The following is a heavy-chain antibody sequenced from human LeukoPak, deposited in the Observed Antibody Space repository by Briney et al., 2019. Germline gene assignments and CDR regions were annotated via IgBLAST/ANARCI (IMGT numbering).Heavy chain of an antibody. Sequence: PGGPLRLSCAASGFTFSSYSMHCVRQAPGKGVEWVSSISSSSSYIYYADSVKGRFTISRDNAKNSLYLQMNSLRAEDTAVYYCARVHSSGWYWGNDAFDIWGQGTMVTVSS. CDR1: GFTFSSYS. J-gene: IGHJ3*02. CDR2: ISSSSSYI. CDR3: ARVHSSGWYWGNDAFDI. D-gene: IGHD6-19*01. V-gene: IGHV3-21*01.